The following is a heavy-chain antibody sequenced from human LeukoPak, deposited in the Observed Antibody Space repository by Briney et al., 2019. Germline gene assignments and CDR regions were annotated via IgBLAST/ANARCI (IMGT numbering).Heavy chain of an antibody. CDR1: GGSISSYY. CDR3: ARRVAATDY. D-gene: IGHD2-15*01. Sequence: PSETLSLTCTVSGGSISSYYWSWIRQPPGKGLGWIGYIYYSGSTNYNPSLKSRVTISVDTSKNQFSLKLSSVTAADMAVYYCARRVAATDYWGQGTLVTVSS. CDR2: IYYSGST. J-gene: IGHJ4*02. V-gene: IGHV4-59*01.